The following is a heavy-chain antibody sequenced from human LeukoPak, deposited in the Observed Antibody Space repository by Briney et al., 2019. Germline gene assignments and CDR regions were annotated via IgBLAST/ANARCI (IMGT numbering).Heavy chain of an antibody. CDR1: DGSLDIYY. Sequence: PPETLSLTCGASDGSLDIYYWMFVRQPPGKGLQWIGEITYRGSPYYHPSLKSRVTISIDASQRHVSLTLNSVTAADTAVYYCARVARCTSCFDVDCWGQGTLVTVSS. D-gene: IGHD2-2*01. J-gene: IGHJ4*02. V-gene: IGHV4-34*01. CDR3: ARVARCTSCFDVDC. CDR2: ITYRGSP.